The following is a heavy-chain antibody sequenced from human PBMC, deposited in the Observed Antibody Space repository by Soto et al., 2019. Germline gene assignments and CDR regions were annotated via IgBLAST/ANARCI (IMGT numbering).Heavy chain of an antibody. CDR3: VRYAVLTSDNWFDP. CDR1: GFIFSDYY. D-gene: IGHD2-8*01. V-gene: IGHV3-11*01. J-gene: IGHJ5*02. Sequence: GGSLRLSCAASGFIFSDYYMTWIRQAPGKGLEWVSYIGRSGSPIYYADSVKGRFTISRDNAKNSLYLQMNSLRAEDTAVYYCVRYAVLTSDNWFDPWGQGTLVTV. CDR2: IGRSGSPI.